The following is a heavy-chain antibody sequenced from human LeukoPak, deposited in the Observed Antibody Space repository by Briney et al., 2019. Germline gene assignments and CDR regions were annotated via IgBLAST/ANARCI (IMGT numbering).Heavy chain of an antibody. J-gene: IGHJ6*02. Sequence: TGESLRLSCAASGFVFSDYYMSWSRQAPGKGLEWISYISSSGSVTYYADSVQGRFTISRDNVKNSVFLEMNSLRVDDAAVYYCARGQGDWHYYGMDVWGQGTTVIVS. V-gene: IGHV3-11*01. CDR3: ARGQGDWHYYGMDV. D-gene: IGHD3-9*01. CDR1: GFVFSDYY. CDR2: ISSSGSVT.